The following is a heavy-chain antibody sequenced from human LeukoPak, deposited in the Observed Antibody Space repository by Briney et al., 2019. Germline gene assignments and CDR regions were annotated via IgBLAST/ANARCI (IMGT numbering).Heavy chain of an antibody. D-gene: IGHD3-10*01. CDR1: GGSFSGYY. CDR2: INHSGST. Sequence: SETLSLTCAVYGGSFSGYYWSWIRQPPGKGLEWIGEINHSGSTNYNPSLKSRVTISVDTSKNQFSLKLSSVTAADTAVYYCARGSVWLGELFSYWGQGTLVTVSS. CDR3: ARGSVWLGELFSY. J-gene: IGHJ4*02. V-gene: IGHV4-34*01.